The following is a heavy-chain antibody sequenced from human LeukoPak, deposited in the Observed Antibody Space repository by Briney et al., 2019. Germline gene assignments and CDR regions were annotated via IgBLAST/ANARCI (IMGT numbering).Heavy chain of an antibody. Sequence: SETLSLTCTVSGYSISSGYYWDWIRQPPGKGLEWIGTLSHSGSSYYNPSLKSRVTISVDTSKNQFSLNLSSVTAADTAVYYCARGSPANVLRYFDWGYWYFDLWGRGTLVTVSS. V-gene: IGHV4-38-2*02. CDR1: GYSISSGYY. J-gene: IGHJ2*01. D-gene: IGHD3-9*01. CDR3: ARGSPANVLRYFDWGYWYFDL. CDR2: LSHSGSS.